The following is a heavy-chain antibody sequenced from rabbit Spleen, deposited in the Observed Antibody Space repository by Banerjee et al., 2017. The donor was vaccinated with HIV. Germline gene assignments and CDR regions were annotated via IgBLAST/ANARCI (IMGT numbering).Heavy chain of an antibody. CDR3: VRGASSSGYYSL. CDR2: FDPVFGST. CDR1: GFSFSSRYY. J-gene: IGHJ4*01. D-gene: IGHD1-1*01. Sequence: QSLEESGGDLVKPGASLTLTCTASGFSFSSRYYMCWVRQAPGKGLEWIGYFDPVFGSTYYASWVNGRFTISSHNAQNTLYLQLNSLTAADTATYFCVRGASSSGYYSLWGPGTLVTVS. V-gene: IGHV1S40*01.